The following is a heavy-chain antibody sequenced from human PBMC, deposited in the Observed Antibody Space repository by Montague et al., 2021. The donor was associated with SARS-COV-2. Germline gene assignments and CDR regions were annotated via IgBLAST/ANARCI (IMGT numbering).Heavy chain of an antibody. Sequence: SETLSLTCTVSGGSISSSSYYWGWIRQPPGKGLEWIGSIYYSGSTYYNPSLKSRVTISVDTSKNQFSLKLSSVTAADTAVYYRARGSGWMGNAFDIWGQGAMVTVSS. V-gene: IGHV4-39*07. D-gene: IGHD6-19*01. J-gene: IGHJ3*02. CDR1: GGSISSSSYY. CDR3: ARGSGWMGNAFDI. CDR2: IYYSGST.